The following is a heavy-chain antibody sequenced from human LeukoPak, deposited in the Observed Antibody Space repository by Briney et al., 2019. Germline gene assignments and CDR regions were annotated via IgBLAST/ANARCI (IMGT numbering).Heavy chain of an antibody. Sequence: SETLSLTCNVTGGSISGYFWSWIRQPAGKALEWIGRIYSDGNTNYNPSLKSRVTMSVDTSKNQVSLKLSSVTAADTAMYYCAREVGEEVYYYYYMDVWGKGTTVTVSS. CDR1: GGSISGYF. J-gene: IGHJ6*03. CDR2: IYSDGNT. V-gene: IGHV4-4*07. D-gene: IGHD3-16*01. CDR3: AREVGEEVYYYYYMDV.